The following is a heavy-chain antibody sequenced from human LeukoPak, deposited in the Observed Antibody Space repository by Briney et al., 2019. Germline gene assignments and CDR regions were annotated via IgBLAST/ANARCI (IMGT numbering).Heavy chain of an antibody. Sequence: PGGSLRLSCAASGFTFSSYGMSWVRQAPGKGLEWVSAISGSGGSTYYADSVKGRFTISRDNSKNTLYLQMNSLRAEDTAVYYCARHYGSGSYYKYHWGQGTLVTVSS. J-gene: IGHJ5*02. CDR3: ARHYGSGSYYKYH. CDR2: ISGSGGST. CDR1: GFTFSSYG. D-gene: IGHD3-10*01. V-gene: IGHV3-23*01.